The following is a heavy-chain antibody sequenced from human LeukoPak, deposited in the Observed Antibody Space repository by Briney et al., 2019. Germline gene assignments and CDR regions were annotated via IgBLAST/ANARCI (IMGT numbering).Heavy chain of an antibody. V-gene: IGHV4-38-2*01. D-gene: IGHD3-22*01. Sequence: SETLSLTCAVSGYSISSGYYWGWIRQPPGKGLEWIGSIYHSGSTHYNPSLKSRVTISVDTSKNQFSLKLSSVTAADTAVYYCARLTDDSSYYWGQGTLVTVSS. CDR1: GYSISSGYY. J-gene: IGHJ4*02. CDR3: ARLTDDSSYY. CDR2: IYHSGST.